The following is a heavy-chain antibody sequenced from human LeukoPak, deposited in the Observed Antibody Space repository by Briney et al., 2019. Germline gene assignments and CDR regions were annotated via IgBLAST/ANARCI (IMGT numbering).Heavy chain of an antibody. V-gene: IGHV3-30-3*01. CDR3: ARDLGDILTYFDY. CDR2: ISYDGSNK. Sequence: PGRSLRLSCAASGFTFSSYAMHWVRQAPGKGLEWVAVISYDGSNKYYADSVKGRITISRDNSKNTLYLQMNSLRAEDTAVYYCARDLGDILTYFDYWGQGTLVTVSS. D-gene: IGHD3-9*01. J-gene: IGHJ4*02. CDR1: GFTFSSYA.